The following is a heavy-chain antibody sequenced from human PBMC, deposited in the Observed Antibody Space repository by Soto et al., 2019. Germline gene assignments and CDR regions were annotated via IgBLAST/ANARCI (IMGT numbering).Heavy chain of an antibody. CDR3: AREVGGYCSSTSCPYTVTTGWFDP. Sequence: ASVKVSCKASGYTFTSYYMHWVRQAPGQGLEWMGIINPSGGSTSYAQKFQGRVTMTRDTSTSTVYMELSSLRSEDTAVYYCAREVGGYCSSTSCPYTVTTGWFDPWGQGTLVTVSS. V-gene: IGHV1-46*01. CDR1: GYTFTSYY. CDR2: INPSGGST. D-gene: IGHD2-2*01. J-gene: IGHJ5*02.